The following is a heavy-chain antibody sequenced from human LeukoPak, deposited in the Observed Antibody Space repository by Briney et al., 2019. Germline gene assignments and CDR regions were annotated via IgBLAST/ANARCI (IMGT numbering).Heavy chain of an antibody. CDR3: ARVIRGSFSSGWYSDYYYYGMDV. Sequence: ASVKVSCKASGYTFTSYAMHWVRQAPGQRLEWMGWINAGNGNTKYSQKFQGRVTITRDTSASTAYMELSSLRSEDTAVYYCARVIRGSFSSGWYSDYYYYGMDVWGQGTTVTVSS. V-gene: IGHV1-3*01. J-gene: IGHJ6*02. CDR1: GYTFTSYA. D-gene: IGHD6-19*01. CDR2: INAGNGNT.